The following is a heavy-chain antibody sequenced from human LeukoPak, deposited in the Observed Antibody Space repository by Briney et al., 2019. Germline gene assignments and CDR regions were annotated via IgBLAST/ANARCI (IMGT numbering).Heavy chain of an antibody. D-gene: IGHD4-17*01. Sequence: ASVKVSCNASGYTFTGHHMYWLLQAPGQGLEWMGWINPNTLGTNFLHKFQGRVTKTRATSISTAYMELSSLRSDDTAVYYCALSTVATEAFDIWGQGTMVTVSS. CDR1: GYTFTGHH. CDR3: ALSTVATEAFDI. J-gene: IGHJ3*02. CDR2: INPNTLGT. V-gene: IGHV1-2*07.